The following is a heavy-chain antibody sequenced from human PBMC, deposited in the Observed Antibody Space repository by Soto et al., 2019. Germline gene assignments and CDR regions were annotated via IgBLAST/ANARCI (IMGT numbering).Heavy chain of an antibody. CDR2: MTGDGART. Sequence: EVQLLESGGGLAQPGGSLRLSCAASGFTFSTYAMNWVRQAPGKGLEWVSSMTGDGARTNYADSVKGRFTISRDNSKNTLYLQMSGLRADDTAVYYCANGKYYGDSAGSFQNLGQGTLVTVSS. J-gene: IGHJ1*01. V-gene: IGHV3-23*01. D-gene: IGHD4-17*01. CDR1: GFTFSTYA. CDR3: ANGKYYGDSAGSFQN.